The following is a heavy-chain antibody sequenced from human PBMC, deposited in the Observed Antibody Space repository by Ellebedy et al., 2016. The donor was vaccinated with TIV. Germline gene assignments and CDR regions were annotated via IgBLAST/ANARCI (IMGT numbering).Heavy chain of an antibody. CDR1: GGTFSSYA. CDR3: ARVVPAAITLVGWFDP. CDR2: IIPIFGTA. J-gene: IGHJ5*02. D-gene: IGHD2-2*02. Sequence: SVKVSXKASGGTFSSYAISWVRQAPGQGLEWMGGIIPIFGTANYAQKLQGRVTMTTDTSTSTAYMELRSLRSDDTAVYYCARVVPAAITLVGWFDPWGQGTLVTVSS. V-gene: IGHV1-69*05.